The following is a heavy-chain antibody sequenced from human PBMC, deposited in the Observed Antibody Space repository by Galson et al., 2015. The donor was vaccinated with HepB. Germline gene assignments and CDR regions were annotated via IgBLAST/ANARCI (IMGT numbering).Heavy chain of an antibody. CDR1: GFTFSIYA. V-gene: IGHV3-23*01. Sequence: SLRLSCAASGFTFSIYAMSWVRQAPGKGLEWVSVISSNGGATHYADSVRGRFTISRDNSKNTLYLQMNSLTAEDTAVYYCAKGSRSWYNFDYWGQGTLVTVSS. CDR3: AKGSRSWYNFDY. D-gene: IGHD6-13*01. CDR2: ISSNGGAT. J-gene: IGHJ4*02.